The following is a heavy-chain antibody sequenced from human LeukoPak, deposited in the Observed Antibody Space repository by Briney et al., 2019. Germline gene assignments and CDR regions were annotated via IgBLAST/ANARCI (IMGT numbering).Heavy chain of an antibody. J-gene: IGHJ5*02. Sequence: SETLSLTCSVSGGSMSDSITWGWVRQPPGKGLEWLANIHDDGRTAPNPSLRSRLTISQDRSENQFSLKVSSVTAADTAFYYCAKVLTAAGLDLWGQGILVTVSS. CDR1: GGSMSDSIT. CDR2: IHDDGRT. D-gene: IGHD6-25*01. CDR3: AKVLTAAGLDL. V-gene: IGHV4/OR15-8*01.